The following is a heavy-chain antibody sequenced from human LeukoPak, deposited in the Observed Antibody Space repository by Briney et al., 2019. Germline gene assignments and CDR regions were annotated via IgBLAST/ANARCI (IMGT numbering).Heavy chain of an antibody. V-gene: IGHV4-31*03. CDR2: IYYSGST. Sequence: SETLSLTCTVSGGSISSGGYYWSWIRQHPGKGLEWIGYIYYSGSTYYNPSLKSRVTISADTSKNQFSLKLSSVTAADTAVYYCARDWYSYGFDYWGQGTLVTVSS. CDR3: ARDWYSYGFDY. CDR1: GGSISSGGYY. D-gene: IGHD5-18*01. J-gene: IGHJ4*02.